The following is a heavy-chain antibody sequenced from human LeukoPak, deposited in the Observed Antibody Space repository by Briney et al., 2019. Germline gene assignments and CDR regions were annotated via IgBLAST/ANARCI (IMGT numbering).Heavy chain of an antibody. Sequence: SETLSLTCTAAGLSISSYYWSWIRQAAGKGLEWIGRIYTSGSTNYNHSLKSRVTMSVDTSKSQFSLKLSSVTAADTAVYYCARVRSYDSSGYLLDYWGQGTLVTVSS. CDR3: ARVRSYDSSGYLLDY. D-gene: IGHD3-22*01. V-gene: IGHV4-4*07. CDR1: GLSISSYY. CDR2: IYTSGST. J-gene: IGHJ4*02.